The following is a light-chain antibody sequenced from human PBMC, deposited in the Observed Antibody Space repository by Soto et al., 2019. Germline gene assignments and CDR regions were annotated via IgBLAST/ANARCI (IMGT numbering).Light chain of an antibody. Sequence: EIVLTQYPGTLSLSPGERATLSCRASQSVTSSYLAWYQQKPGQAPRLLIYGASSRATGIPDRFSGSGSGTDFTLTISRLAPEDFAVYYCQQYGNSPLSFGGGTKGEIQ. CDR3: QQYGNSPLS. V-gene: IGKV3-20*01. CDR2: GAS. J-gene: IGKJ4*01. CDR1: QSVTSSY.